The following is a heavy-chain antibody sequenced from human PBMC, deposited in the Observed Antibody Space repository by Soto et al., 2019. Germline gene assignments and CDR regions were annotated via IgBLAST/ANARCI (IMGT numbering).Heavy chain of an antibody. Sequence: SSETLSLTCSVSGGSISHYYWSWIRQSPGKGLEWIGYAYYSGSTDYNPSLKSRVTMSVDTSKNQVSLKLNSVTTADTAVYYCARDRSTYGGGGTGEVKENWFDPWGPGTLVTVSS. CDR2: AYYSGST. V-gene: IGHV4-59*01. J-gene: IGHJ5*02. CDR1: GGSISHYY. CDR3: ARDRSTYGGGGTGEVKENWFDP. D-gene: IGHD2-8*01.